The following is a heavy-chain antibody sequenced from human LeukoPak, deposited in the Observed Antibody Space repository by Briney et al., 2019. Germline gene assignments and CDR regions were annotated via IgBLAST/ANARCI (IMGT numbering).Heavy chain of an antibody. CDR3: ARRYYYGSGRNGMDV. J-gene: IGHJ6*02. Sequence: GSLRLSCAASGFTFSDYYMSWIRQAPGKGLEWVSYISSSGSTIYYADSVKGRFTISRDNAKNSLYLQMNSPRAEDTAVYYCARRYYYGSGRNGMDVWGQGTTVTVSS. CDR2: ISSSGSTI. CDR1: GFTFSDYY. V-gene: IGHV3-11*01. D-gene: IGHD3-10*01.